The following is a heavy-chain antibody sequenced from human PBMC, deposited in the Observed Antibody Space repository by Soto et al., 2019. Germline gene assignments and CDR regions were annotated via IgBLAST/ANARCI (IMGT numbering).Heavy chain of an antibody. J-gene: IGHJ4*02. V-gene: IGHV1-46*03. CDR1: GYTFTSYY. D-gene: IGHD4-17*01. CDR3: ARTDPIRCFDY. Sequence: ASVKVSCKASGYTFTSYYINWVRQAPGQGLEWMGIINPSGGSTSYAQKFQGRVTMTRDTSTSTVYMELSSLRSEDTAVYYCARTDPIRCFDYWGQGTLVTVSS. CDR2: INPSGGST.